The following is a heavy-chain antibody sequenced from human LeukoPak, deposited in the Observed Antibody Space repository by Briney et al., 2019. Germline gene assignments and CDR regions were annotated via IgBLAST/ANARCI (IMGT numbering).Heavy chain of an antibody. Sequence: ASVTVSFTSSGYTFTVYYIHWVRQAPGQGLEWMGWVNPNSGDTNYPQKFQGRVTMTRDTSITTAYMELTGLRSDDTAVYYCARDPGARGTTYWYFVLWGRGTLVTVSS. V-gene: IGHV1-2*02. D-gene: IGHD4-17*01. J-gene: IGHJ2*01. CDR3: ARDPGARGTTYWYFVL. CDR2: VNPNSGDT. CDR1: GYTFTVYY.